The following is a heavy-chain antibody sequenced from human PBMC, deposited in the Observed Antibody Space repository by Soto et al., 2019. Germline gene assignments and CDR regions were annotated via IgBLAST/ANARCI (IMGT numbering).Heavy chain of an antibody. D-gene: IGHD3-16*02. CDR2: FDPEDGET. J-gene: IGHJ6*03. Sequence: ASVKVSCKVSGYTLTELSMHWVRQAPGKGLEWMGGFDPEDGETIYAQKFQGRVTMTEDTSTDTAYMELSSLRSEDTAVYYCATGPPLGEFSFSLGYYYMDVSGKGTTVTVS. V-gene: IGHV1-24*01. CDR3: ATGPPLGEFSFSLGYYYMDV. CDR1: GYTLTELS.